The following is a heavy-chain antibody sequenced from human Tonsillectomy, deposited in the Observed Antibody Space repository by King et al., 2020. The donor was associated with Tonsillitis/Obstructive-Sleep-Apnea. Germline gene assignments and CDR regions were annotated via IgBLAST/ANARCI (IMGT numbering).Heavy chain of an antibody. D-gene: IGHD2/OR15-2a*01. CDR3: TRVRECGMDV. CDR2: IWFDGSNK. CDR1: GFTFNSYG. Sequence: VQLVESGGGVVQPGRSLRLSCAASGFTFNSYGMHWVRQAPGKGLEWVAGIWFDGSNKYYADSVKGRFTISRDNSKSTLYLQMNSLRAEDTAVYYCTRVRECGMDVWGQGTTVTVSS. V-gene: IGHV3-33*01. J-gene: IGHJ6*02.